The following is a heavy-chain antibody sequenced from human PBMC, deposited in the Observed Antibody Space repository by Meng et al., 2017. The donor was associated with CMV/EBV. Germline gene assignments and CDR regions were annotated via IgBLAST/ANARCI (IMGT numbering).Heavy chain of an antibody. Sequence: GGSLRLSCAASGFTFPLYFMNWVRQAPGKGLEWVSSLSSSLNSIYYADSVEGRFTIYRDNANNSLHLQMNSLRVEDTAVYYCARGKHYSGSNLDEAFDIWGQGTVVTVSS. CDR1: GFTFPLYF. J-gene: IGHJ3*02. CDR2: LSSSLNSI. CDR3: ARGKHYSGSNLDEAFDI. D-gene: IGHD1-26*01. V-gene: IGHV3-21*06.